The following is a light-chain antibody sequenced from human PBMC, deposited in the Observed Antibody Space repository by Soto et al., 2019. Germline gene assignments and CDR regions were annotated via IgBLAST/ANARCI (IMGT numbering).Light chain of an antibody. Sequence: DIQMTQSPSTLSASVGDRVTITCRASQSISNSLAWYQQKPGKAPKLLIYQASRLASGVPSRFSGSGSGTEFTLTISSMQPDDFAAYYCQQYNSYSPDTFGQGTNLEI. CDR1: QSISNS. V-gene: IGKV1-5*03. CDR2: QAS. CDR3: QQYNSYSPDT. J-gene: IGKJ2*01.